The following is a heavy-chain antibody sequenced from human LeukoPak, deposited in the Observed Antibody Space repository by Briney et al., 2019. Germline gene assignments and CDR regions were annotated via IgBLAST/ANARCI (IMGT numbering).Heavy chain of an antibody. Sequence: ASVKVSCKASGYIFTDYYMHWVRQAPGRGLEWMGWFNPASGGTKYAQKFQGRVTMTRDTSINTAYMELSSLGLDDTAVYYCARGLYYGGNQRAHDAFDIWGQGTLVTVSS. CDR2: FNPASGGT. V-gene: IGHV1-2*02. CDR3: ARGLYYGGNQRAHDAFDI. CDR1: GYIFTDYY. J-gene: IGHJ3*02. D-gene: IGHD4-23*01.